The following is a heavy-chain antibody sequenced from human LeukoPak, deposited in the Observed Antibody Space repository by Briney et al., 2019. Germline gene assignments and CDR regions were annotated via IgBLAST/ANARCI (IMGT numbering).Heavy chain of an antibody. Sequence: PSETLSLTCTVSGGSISSYYWSWIRQPAGKGLEWIGRIYTSGSTNYNPPLKSRVTMSVDTSKNQFSLKLSSVTAADTAVYYCAREDPPGYSSSWYVDYYYYMDVWGKGTTVTVSS. CDR2: IYTSGST. CDR1: GGSISSYY. J-gene: IGHJ6*03. D-gene: IGHD6-13*01. CDR3: AREDPPGYSSSWYVDYYYYMDV. V-gene: IGHV4-4*07.